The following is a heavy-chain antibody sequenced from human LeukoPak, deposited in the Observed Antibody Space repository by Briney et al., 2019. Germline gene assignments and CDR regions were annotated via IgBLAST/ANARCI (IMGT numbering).Heavy chain of an antibody. V-gene: IGHV4-4*07. CDR1: GGSISSYY. Sequence: SETLSLTCTVSGGSISSYYWSWIRQPAGKGLEWIGRINTSGSTNYNPSLKSRVTMSVDTSKNQFSLKLSSVTAADTAVYYCARGQFPQLRKRWDTFDIWGQGTMVTVSS. D-gene: IGHD5-24*01. CDR3: ARGQFPQLRKRWDTFDI. J-gene: IGHJ3*02. CDR2: INTSGST.